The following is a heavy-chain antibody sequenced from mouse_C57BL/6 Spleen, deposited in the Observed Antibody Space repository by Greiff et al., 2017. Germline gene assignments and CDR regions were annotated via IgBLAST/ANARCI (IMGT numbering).Heavy chain of an antibody. CDR3: ARRLGRYFDV. J-gene: IGHJ1*03. V-gene: IGHV5-9*01. D-gene: IGHD4-1*01. CDR2: ISGGGGNT. Sequence: EVKLVESGGGLVKPGGSLKLSCAASGFTFSSYTMSWVRQTPEKRLEWVATISGGGGNTYYPDSVKGRFTISRDNAKNTLYLQMSSLRSEDTALYYCARRLGRYFDVWGTGTTVTVSS. CDR1: GFTFSSYT.